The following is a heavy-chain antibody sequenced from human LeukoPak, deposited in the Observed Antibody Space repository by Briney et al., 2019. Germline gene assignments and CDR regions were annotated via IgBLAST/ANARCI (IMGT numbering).Heavy chain of an antibody. CDR2: IDWDDDK. CDR3: ARINQQLLSADF. Sequence: SGPTLVNPTQTLTLTCSFSGFSLSTSGMCVSWIRQPPGKALEWLARIDWDDDKYYNTSLKTRLSISKDTSKNQVVLTMTNMDPVDTATYYCARINQQLLSADFWGQGTLVTVSS. CDR1: GFSLSTSGMC. J-gene: IGHJ4*02. D-gene: IGHD2-21*02. V-gene: IGHV2-70*11.